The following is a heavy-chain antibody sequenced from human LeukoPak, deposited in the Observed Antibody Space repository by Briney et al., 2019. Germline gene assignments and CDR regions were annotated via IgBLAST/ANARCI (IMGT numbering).Heavy chain of an antibody. V-gene: IGHV1-2*02. J-gene: IGHJ4*02. CDR3: ARDRRYCSGGSCQPFDY. Sequence: GASVKVSCKASGYTFTGYCMHWVRQAPGQGLEWMGWINPNSGGTNYAQKFQGRVTMTRDTSISTACMELSRLRSDDTAVYYCARDRRYCSGGSCQPFDYWGQGTLVTVSS. CDR2: INPNSGGT. D-gene: IGHD2-15*01. CDR1: GYTFTGYC.